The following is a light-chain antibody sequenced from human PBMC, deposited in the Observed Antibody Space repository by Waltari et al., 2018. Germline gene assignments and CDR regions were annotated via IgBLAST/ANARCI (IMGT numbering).Light chain of an antibody. Sequence: EPASIPCRSSQNLLHTNGYNYLDWYLQKPGQPPQLLIFLGSNRASGVPDRFSGSGSGTEFTLKISRVEAEDVGVYYCMQALQSPWSFGQGTKVDI. J-gene: IGKJ1*01. CDR3: MQALQSPWS. CDR2: LGS. CDR1: QNLLHTNGYNY. V-gene: IGKV2-28*01.